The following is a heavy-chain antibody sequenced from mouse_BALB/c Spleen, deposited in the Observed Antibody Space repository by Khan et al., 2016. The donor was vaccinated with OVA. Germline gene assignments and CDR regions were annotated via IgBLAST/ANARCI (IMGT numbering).Heavy chain of an antibody. D-gene: IGHD1-1*02. Sequence: QVQLKQSGPGLVAPSQSLSITCTISGFSLTNYGVHWVRQPPGKGLEWLVVIWSDGSTTYNSALKSRLSISKDNSKSQVFLKMNSLQTDDTAMYYCARQPNYHYYIMDYWGRGTSVTVSS. CDR3: ARQPNYHYYIMDY. V-gene: IGHV2-6-1*01. J-gene: IGHJ4*01. CDR1: GFSLTNYG. CDR2: IWSDGST.